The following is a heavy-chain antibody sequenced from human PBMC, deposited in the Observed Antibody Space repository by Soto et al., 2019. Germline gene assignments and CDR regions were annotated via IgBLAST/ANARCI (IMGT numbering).Heavy chain of an antibody. CDR3: ARLGGFDLAFHS. D-gene: IGHD3-9*01. J-gene: IGHJ4*02. CDR1: GGSFSGYY. Sequence: SETLSLTCAVYGGSFSGYYWTWIRQPPGTGLEWIGEINHSGSTNYNPSLKSRVTISVDTSKNQFSLKLTSVTAADTAVYYCARLGGFDLAFHSGGQGTLVTVS. V-gene: IGHV4-34*01. CDR2: INHSGST.